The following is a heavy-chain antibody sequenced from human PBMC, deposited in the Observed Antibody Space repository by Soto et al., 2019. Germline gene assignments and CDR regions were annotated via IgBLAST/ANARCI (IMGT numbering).Heavy chain of an antibody. CDR2: MFHSGST. J-gene: IGHJ5*02. CDR3: ARGHIVVVPTVGWFDP. Sequence: SETLSLTCTVSGYFISSGYCWGWIRQPPGKGLEWIGSMFHSGSTHYNPSLKSRVTMSVDTSKNQFSLGLSSVTASDTAVYYCARGHIVVVPTVGWFDPWGQGTLVTVSS. D-gene: IGHD2-2*01. V-gene: IGHV4-38-2*02. CDR1: GYFISSGYC.